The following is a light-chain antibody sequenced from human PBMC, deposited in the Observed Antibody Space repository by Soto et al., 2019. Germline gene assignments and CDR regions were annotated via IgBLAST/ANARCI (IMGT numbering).Light chain of an antibody. V-gene: IGKV3-11*01. Sequence: EIVLTQSPATLSLSPGEVATLSCRASQSVSSYLAWYQQKPGQAPRLLIYDASNRATGIPARFSGSGSGTDFTLTISSLEPEDFAVYYCQQRSYWLTFGGGTKVEI. CDR2: DAS. CDR1: QSVSSY. CDR3: QQRSYWLT. J-gene: IGKJ4*01.